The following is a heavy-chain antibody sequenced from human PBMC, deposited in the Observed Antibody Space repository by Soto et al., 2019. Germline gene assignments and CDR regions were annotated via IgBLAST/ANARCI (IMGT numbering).Heavy chain of an antibody. CDR1: GFTFSSYG. D-gene: IGHD1-26*01. Sequence: PGGSLRLSCAASGFTFSSYGMHWVRQAPGKGLEWVAVISYDGSNKYYADSVKGRFTISRDNSKNTLYLQMNSLRAEDTAVYYCAKESGGSYAGWFEPWGQGNLVTVSS. J-gene: IGHJ5*02. V-gene: IGHV3-30*18. CDR3: AKESGGSYAGWFEP. CDR2: ISYDGSNK.